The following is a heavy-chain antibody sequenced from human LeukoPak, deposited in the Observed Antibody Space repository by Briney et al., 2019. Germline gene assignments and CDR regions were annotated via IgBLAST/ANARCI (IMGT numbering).Heavy chain of an antibody. CDR1: GFTFSSYA. V-gene: IGHV3-30-3*01. Sequence: GGSLRLSCAASGFTFSSYAMHWVRQAPGKGLEWVTVISYDGSNKYYADSVKGRFTISRDNSKNTLYLQMNSLRAEDTAVYYCARPSYCSSTSCYGGYYYYGMDVWGQGTTVTVSS. CDR3: ARPSYCSSTSCYGGYYYYGMDV. D-gene: IGHD2-2*01. CDR2: ISYDGSNK. J-gene: IGHJ6*02.